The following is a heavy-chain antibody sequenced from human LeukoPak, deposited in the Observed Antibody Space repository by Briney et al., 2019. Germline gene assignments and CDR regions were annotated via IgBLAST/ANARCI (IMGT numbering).Heavy chain of an antibody. D-gene: IGHD4-17*01. CDR1: GFTFSSYG. CDR3: ARGYGDYDAFDI. V-gene: IGHV3-33*01. CDR2: IWYDGGNK. J-gene: IGHJ3*02. Sequence: GRSLRLSCAASGFTFSSYGMHWVRQAPGKGLEWVAVIWYDGGNKYYADSVKGRFTISRDNSKNTLYLQMNSLRAEDTAVYYCARGYGDYDAFDIWGQGTMVTVSS.